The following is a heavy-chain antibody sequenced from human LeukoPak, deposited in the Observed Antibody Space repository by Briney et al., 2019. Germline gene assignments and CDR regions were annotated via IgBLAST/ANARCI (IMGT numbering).Heavy chain of an antibody. CDR3: AREGNGGSWAFDI. D-gene: IGHD3-16*01. CDR1: GFTVSSNY. CDR2: IYSGGST. J-gene: IGHJ3*02. Sequence: GGSLRLSCAASGFTVSSNYMSWVRQAPGKGLEWVSVIYSGGSTYYADSVKGRFTISRDKTKSTLYLQMNSLRAEDTAVYYCAREGNGGSWAFDIWGQGTMVTVSS. V-gene: IGHV3-53*01.